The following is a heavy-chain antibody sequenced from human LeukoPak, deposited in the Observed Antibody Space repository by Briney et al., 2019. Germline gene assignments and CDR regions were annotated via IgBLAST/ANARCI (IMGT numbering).Heavy chain of an antibody. Sequence: SVKVSCKAPGGTFSSYAISWVRQAPGQGLEWMGRIIPILGIANYAQKFQGRVTITADKSTSTAYMELSSLRSEDTAVYYCARGGRYYDSSGYRGPPEDYFDYWGQGTLVTVSS. V-gene: IGHV1-69*04. D-gene: IGHD3-22*01. CDR3: ARGGRYYDSSGYRGPPEDYFDY. CDR1: GGTFSSYA. J-gene: IGHJ4*02. CDR2: IIPILGIA.